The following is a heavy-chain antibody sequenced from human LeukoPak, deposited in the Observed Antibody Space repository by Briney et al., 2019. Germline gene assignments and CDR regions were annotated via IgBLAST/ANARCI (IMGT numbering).Heavy chain of an antibody. J-gene: IGHJ4*02. Sequence: TLSLTWTLSGGSISSGGYYLSWIRQHPGKGLECIGYIYYTGTTYYNPSLESRVTISVDTSKNQFSLNLRSVTAADTAVYYCASAAAYIAALDYWGQGTLVTVSS. CDR1: GGSISSGGYY. D-gene: IGHD2-15*01. CDR3: ASAAAYIAALDY. CDR2: IYYTGTT. V-gene: IGHV4-31*02.